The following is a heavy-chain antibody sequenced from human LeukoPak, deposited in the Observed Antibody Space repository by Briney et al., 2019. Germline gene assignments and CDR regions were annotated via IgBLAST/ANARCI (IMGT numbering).Heavy chain of an antibody. V-gene: IGHV3-15*01. Sequence: PGGSLRLSCAASGLTFSNAWMSWVRQAPGKGLEWVGRIKSKTDGGTTDYAAPVKGRFTISRDDSKNTLYLQMNSLKTEDTAVYYCTTDVDGDNGYYYYYYMDVWGKGTTVTVSS. CDR3: TTDVDGDNGYYYYYYMDV. CDR2: IKSKTDGGTT. CDR1: GLTFSNAW. D-gene: IGHD4-17*01. J-gene: IGHJ6*03.